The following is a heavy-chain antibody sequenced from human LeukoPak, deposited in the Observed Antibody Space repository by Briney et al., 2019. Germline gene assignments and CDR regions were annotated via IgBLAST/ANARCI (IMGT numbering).Heavy chain of an antibody. D-gene: IGHD4-17*01. V-gene: IGHV3-23*01. CDR3: AKGNRYGEYERYYFDY. J-gene: IGHJ4*02. Sequence: GGSLRLSCAASGFTFSSYAMSWVRQAPGKGLEWVSAISGSGGSTYYADSVKGRFTISRDNSKNTLYLQMNSLRAEDTAVYYCAKGNRYGEYERYYFDYWGQGTLVTVSS. CDR1: GFTFSSYA. CDR2: ISGSGGST.